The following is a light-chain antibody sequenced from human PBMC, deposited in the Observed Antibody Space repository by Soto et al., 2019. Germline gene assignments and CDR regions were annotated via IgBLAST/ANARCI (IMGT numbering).Light chain of an antibody. Sequence: QSALTQPPSVSAAPGQKVTISCSGSSSNIGNNYVSWYQQLPGTAPKHLIYETNKRPSGIPDRFSGSKSGTSASLAITGLQAEDEADYYCQSYDSSLSAVFGTGTKVTVL. V-gene: IGLV1-51*02. CDR3: QSYDSSLSAV. CDR2: ETN. CDR1: SSNIGNNY. J-gene: IGLJ1*01.